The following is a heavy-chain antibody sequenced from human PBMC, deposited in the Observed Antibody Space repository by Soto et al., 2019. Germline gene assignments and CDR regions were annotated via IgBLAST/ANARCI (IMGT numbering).Heavy chain of an antibody. CDR3: ARVLYGFSYGKCDY. J-gene: IGHJ4*02. D-gene: IGHD1-1*01. CDR1: GFIFSDHG. Sequence: GGSLRLSCAVSGFIFSDHGMNWVRQAPGKGLEWVSSIDEDGSTTHYADSVKGRFTISRTNSKNTIYLQMDSLRAEDTALYYCARVLYGFSYGKCDYWGQGTLVTVSS. CDR2: IDEDGSTT. V-gene: IGHV3-23*01.